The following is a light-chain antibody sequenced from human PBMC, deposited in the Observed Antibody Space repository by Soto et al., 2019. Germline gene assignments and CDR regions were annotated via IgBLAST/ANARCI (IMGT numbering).Light chain of an antibody. CDR2: EVS. J-gene: IGLJ2*01. CDR1: SSDVGGYNY. V-gene: IGLV2-14*01. Sequence: QSVLTQSASVSGSPGQSITISCTGTSSDVGGYNYVSWYQQHPGKAPKLMIYEVSNRPLGVSNRFSGSKSGNTASLTISGLQAEDEADYYCTSYTRSSTLVVFGGGTMLTVL. CDR3: TSYTRSSTLVV.